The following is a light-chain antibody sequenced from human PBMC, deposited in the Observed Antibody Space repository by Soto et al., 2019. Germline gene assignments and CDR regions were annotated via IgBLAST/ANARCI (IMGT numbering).Light chain of an antibody. CDR1: SNDVGGHRY. J-gene: IGLJ1*01. CDR2: EGT. CDR3: GSYIVAIKFFV. V-gene: IGLV2-8*01. Sequence: QSVLTQPPSASGSPGQSVNISCIGTSNDVGGHRYVSWYQQYPGKAPRIIIYEGTKRPSGVPDRFSGSKSGNTASLTVSGLQAEDEADYYCGSYIVAIKFFVFGTGTKVTVL.